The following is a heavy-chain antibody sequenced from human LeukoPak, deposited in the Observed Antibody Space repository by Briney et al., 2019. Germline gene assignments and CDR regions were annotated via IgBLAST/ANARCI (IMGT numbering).Heavy chain of an antibody. CDR2: IYYSGST. CDR1: GGSISSYY. V-gene: IGHV4-59*12. J-gene: IGHJ4*02. Sequence: PSETLSLTCSVSGGSISSYYWSWIRQPPGKGLEWIGYIYYSGSTNYNPSLKSRVTISVDTSKNQFSLKLSSVTAADTAVYYCASNIRGYSYGYTDYWGQGTLVTVSS. CDR3: ASNIRGYSYGYTDY. D-gene: IGHD5-18*01.